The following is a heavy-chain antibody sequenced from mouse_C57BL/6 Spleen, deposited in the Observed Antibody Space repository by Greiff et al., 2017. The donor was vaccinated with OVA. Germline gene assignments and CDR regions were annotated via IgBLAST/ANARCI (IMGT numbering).Heavy chain of an antibody. D-gene: IGHD2-1*01. CDR2: INPSSGYT. CDR3: ARSSGNYWYVDV. Sequence: QVQLQQSGAELARPGASVKMSCKASGYTFTSYTMHWVKQRPGQGLEWIGYINPSSGYTKYNQKFKDKATLTADKSSSTAYMQLSSLTSEDSAVYYCARSSGNYWYVDVWGTGTTVTVSS. V-gene: IGHV1-4*01. CDR1: GYTFTSYT. J-gene: IGHJ1*03.